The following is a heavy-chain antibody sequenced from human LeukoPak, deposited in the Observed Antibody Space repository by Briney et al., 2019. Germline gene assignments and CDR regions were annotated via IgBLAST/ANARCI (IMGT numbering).Heavy chain of an antibody. CDR1: GGSLSDYS. J-gene: IGHJ4*02. Sequence: SETLSLTCAVNGGSLSDYSWTWIRQPPEKGLEWIGEINRSGSTNYNPSLKSRVTISVDTSKNQFSLKLSSVTAADTAVYYCARGDSSSWYYFDYWGQGTLVTVSS. CDR2: INRSGST. D-gene: IGHD6-13*01. CDR3: ARGDSSSWYYFDY. V-gene: IGHV4-34*01.